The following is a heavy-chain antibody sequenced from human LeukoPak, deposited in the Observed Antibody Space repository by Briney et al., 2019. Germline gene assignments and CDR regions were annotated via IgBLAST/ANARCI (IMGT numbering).Heavy chain of an antibody. J-gene: IGHJ5*02. D-gene: IGHD3-10*01. CDR3: ARVAYGSGENWFDP. CDR2: IYYCGRA. Sequence: SDTLSLTCTVSGGSISSYYWRWLRQPPEKGGEGMGYIYYCGRATYNPSLQSRVTTSVDTSKEQFSLKLSSVTAAATAVYYCARVAYGSGENWFDPWGQGALVTVSS. CDR1: GGSISSYY. V-gene: IGHV4-59*07.